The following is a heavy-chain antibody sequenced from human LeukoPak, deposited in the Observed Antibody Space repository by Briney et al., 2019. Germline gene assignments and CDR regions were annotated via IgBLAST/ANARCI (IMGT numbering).Heavy chain of an antibody. V-gene: IGHV3-7*01. CDR1: GFTFSSYW. D-gene: IGHD6-13*01. J-gene: IGHJ4*02. CDR2: IKQDGSEK. Sequence: GSLRLSCAASGFTFSSYWMSWVRQAPGKGLEWVANIKQDGSEKHYVDSVKGRFTISRDNAKNSLFLQMNSLRAEDTAVYYCARDRGLYSSSWQFDYWGQGTLVTVSS. CDR3: ARDRGLYSSSWQFDY.